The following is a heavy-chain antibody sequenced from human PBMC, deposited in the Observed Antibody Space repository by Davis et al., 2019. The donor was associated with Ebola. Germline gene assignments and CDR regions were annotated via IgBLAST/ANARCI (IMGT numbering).Heavy chain of an antibody. Sequence: SLKISCAASGFTFDDYAMHWVRQAPGKGLEWVSGISWNSGSIGYADSVKGRFTISRDNSKNTLNLQMNSLRAEDTAVYYCARDIGYSDGWPDYYYYGMDVWGQGTTVTVSS. CDR3: ARDIGYSDGWPDYYYYGMDV. J-gene: IGHJ6*02. D-gene: IGHD6-19*01. V-gene: IGHV3-9*01. CDR1: GFTFDDYA. CDR2: ISWNSGSI.